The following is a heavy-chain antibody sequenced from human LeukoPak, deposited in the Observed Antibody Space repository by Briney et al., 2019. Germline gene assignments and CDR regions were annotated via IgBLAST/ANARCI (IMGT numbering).Heavy chain of an antibody. J-gene: IGHJ4*02. Sequence: GSLRLSCAASGFTFSSYGMHWVRQAPGKGLEWVAFIRYDGSNKYYADSVKGRFTISRDNSKNTLHLQMNSLRAEDTAVYYCATSTYDFWSGFDYWGQGTLVTVSS. CDR2: IRYDGSNK. D-gene: IGHD3-3*01. V-gene: IGHV3-30*02. CDR1: GFTFSSYG. CDR3: ATSTYDFWSGFDY.